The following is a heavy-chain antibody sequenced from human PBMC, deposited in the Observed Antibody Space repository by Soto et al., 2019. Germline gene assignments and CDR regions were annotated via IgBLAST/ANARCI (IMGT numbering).Heavy chain of an antibody. CDR3: AIYSSGWYPLDY. Sequence: GGSLRLSCAASGFTFSSYGMHWVRQAPGKGLEWVAVISYDGSNKYYADTVKGRFTISRDNSKNTLYLQMNSLRAEDTAVYYCAIYSSGWYPLDYWGQGTLVTVSS. CDR1: GFTFSSYG. D-gene: IGHD6-19*01. CDR2: ISYDGSNK. V-gene: IGHV3-30*03. J-gene: IGHJ4*02.